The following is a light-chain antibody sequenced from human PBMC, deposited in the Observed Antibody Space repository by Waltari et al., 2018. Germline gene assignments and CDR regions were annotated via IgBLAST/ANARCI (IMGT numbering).Light chain of an antibody. CDR2: EAT. CDR1: SSDVGAYDH. J-gene: IGLJ3*02. V-gene: IGLV2-8*01. Sequence: QSALTQPPSASGSPGQSVTISCTGTSSDVGAYDHVSWYQQHLGEAPKLMIYEATKRPSGVPDRFSGSKSGNTASLTVSGFQADDEADYYCCSYTGTYNLGVFGGGTKLTVL. CDR3: CSYTGTYNLGV.